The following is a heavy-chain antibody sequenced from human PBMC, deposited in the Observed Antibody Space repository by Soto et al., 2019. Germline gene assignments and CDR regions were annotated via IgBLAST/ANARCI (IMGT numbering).Heavy chain of an antibody. V-gene: IGHV3-48*01. Sequence: EVQLVESGGGLVQPGGSLRLSCAASGFTFSTYTMNWVRQAPGKGLEWVSYISSTSSVIYYADSVRGRFTISRDNAKNSLYLQMNSLTAVVTAVYYCARGRPEDYWGQGTLVTVSS. CDR3: ARGRPEDY. J-gene: IGHJ4*02. CDR1: GFTFSTYT. CDR2: ISSTSSVI.